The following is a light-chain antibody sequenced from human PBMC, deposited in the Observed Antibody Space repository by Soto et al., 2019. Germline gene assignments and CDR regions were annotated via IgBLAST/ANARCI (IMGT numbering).Light chain of an antibody. CDR1: QGISNS. CDR3: QKYNSAPFT. Sequence: DIQITQSPSSLSASVGDTVSITCWASQGISNSLASYQQKPGKVPNLLIYAASTVQSGVPSRFSGSGSGTDFTLTISSLQPEDVATYYCQKYNSAPFTFGPGTKVDIK. J-gene: IGKJ3*01. V-gene: IGKV1-27*01. CDR2: AAS.